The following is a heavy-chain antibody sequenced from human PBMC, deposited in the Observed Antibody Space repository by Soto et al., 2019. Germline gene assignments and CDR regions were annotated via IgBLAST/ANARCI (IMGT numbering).Heavy chain of an antibody. CDR2: ISSGSTNI. Sequence: QVPLVESGGGLVKPGGSLRLSCAASGFTFSDFYMSWIRQAPGKGLEWSSYISSGSTNIFYADPVKGRFTVARDNAKNSVYLQLDSLTADDTAVYFCARDRNAAGSDYWGQGTLVTVSS. CDR1: GFTFSDFY. V-gene: IGHV3-11*01. D-gene: IGHD1-1*01. J-gene: IGHJ4*02. CDR3: ARDRNAAGSDY.